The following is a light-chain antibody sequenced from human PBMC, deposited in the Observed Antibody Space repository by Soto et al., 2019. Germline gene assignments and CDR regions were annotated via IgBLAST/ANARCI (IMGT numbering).Light chain of an antibody. CDR2: GAS. CDR3: QQYGSWT. CDR1: QSFSSSY. V-gene: IGKV3-20*01. J-gene: IGKJ1*01. Sequence: EIVLTQSPGTLSLSPGERASLSCSASQSFSSSYLAWYQQKPGQAPRLLIYGASSRATGIPDRFSGSGSGTDFTLTISRLEPEDFAVYYCQQYGSWTFGQGTKVDIK.